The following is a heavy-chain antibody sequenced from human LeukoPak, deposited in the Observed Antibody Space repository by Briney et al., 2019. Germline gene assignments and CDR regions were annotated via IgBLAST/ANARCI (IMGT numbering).Heavy chain of an antibody. CDR2: INPNSGGT. CDR3: ARVVSSTVTTFPYYYYYYMDV. D-gene: IGHD4-11*01. Sequence: ASVKVSCKASGYTFTGYYMHWVRQAPGQGLEWMGWINPNSGGTNYAQKFQGRVTMTRDTSISTAYMDLSSLRSEDTAVYYCARVVSSTVTTFPYYYYYYMDVWGKGTTVTVSS. V-gene: IGHV1-2*02. CDR1: GYTFTGYY. J-gene: IGHJ6*03.